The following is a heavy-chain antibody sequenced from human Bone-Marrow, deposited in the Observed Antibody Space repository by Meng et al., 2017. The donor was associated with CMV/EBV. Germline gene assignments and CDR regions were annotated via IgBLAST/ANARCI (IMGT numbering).Heavy chain of an antibody. Sequence: SETLPLTCTVSGGSISDYYWNWFRQPPGKGLEWIGYIYYSGSTSYNISFKSRVTISLDTSKSQFSPKLTSVTAADTAVYYCAWGDYPPGWLDPWGQGTLVTVSS. CDR1: GGSISDYY. D-gene: IGHD3-16*01. J-gene: IGHJ5*02. CDR2: IYYSGST. V-gene: IGHV4-59*01. CDR3: AWGDYPPGWLDP.